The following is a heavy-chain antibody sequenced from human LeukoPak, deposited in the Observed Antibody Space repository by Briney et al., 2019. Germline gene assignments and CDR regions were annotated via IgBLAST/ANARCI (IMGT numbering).Heavy chain of an antibody. Sequence: GGSLRLSCAASGFTFSSYEMNWVRQAPGKGLEWVSYISSSGSSIYYADSVQGRFTISRDNAKNSLYLQINSLRAEDTAVYYCAGSYPGGPIDYWGQGTLVTVSS. CDR3: AGSYPGGPIDY. V-gene: IGHV3-48*03. CDR1: GFTFSSYE. J-gene: IGHJ4*02. CDR2: ISSSGSSI. D-gene: IGHD4-23*01.